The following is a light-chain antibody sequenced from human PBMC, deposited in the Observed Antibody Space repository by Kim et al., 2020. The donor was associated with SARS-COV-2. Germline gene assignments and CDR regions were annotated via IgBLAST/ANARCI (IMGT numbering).Light chain of an antibody. CDR1: TGAVTSGHY. V-gene: IGLV7-46*01. J-gene: IGLJ3*02. Sequence: QAAVTQESSLTVSPGGTVTLTCGSSTGAVTSGHYPYWIQQKPGQAPKTLIYETSNTNSWTPARFSGSLLGGKAALTLSGALPEDEAEYFCLLSYSGARVFGGGTQLTVL. CDR3: LLSYSGARV. CDR2: ETS.